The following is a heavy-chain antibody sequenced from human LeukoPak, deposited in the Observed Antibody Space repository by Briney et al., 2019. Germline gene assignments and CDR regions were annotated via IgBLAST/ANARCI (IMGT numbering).Heavy chain of an antibody. D-gene: IGHD3-16*02. CDR3: ARGWGYDYVWGSYRYSVLYYFDY. CDR1: GGSISSNNW. Sequence: SGTLSLTCAVSGGSISSNNWWSWVRQPPGKGLEWIGEIHHSGSTNYNPSLKSRVTISVDKSKNQFSLKLSSVTAADTAVYYCARGWGYDYVWGSYRYSVLYYFDYWGQGTLVTVSS. CDR2: IHHSGST. V-gene: IGHV4-4*02. J-gene: IGHJ4*02.